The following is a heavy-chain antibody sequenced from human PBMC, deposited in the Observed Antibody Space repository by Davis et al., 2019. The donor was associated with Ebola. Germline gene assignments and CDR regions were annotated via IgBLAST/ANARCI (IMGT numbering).Heavy chain of an antibody. D-gene: IGHD2-2*01. CDR1: GFTFSSYS. CDR2: ISSSSSYI. CDR3: AREVPAAMGYYYYYGMDV. V-gene: IGHV3-21*01. J-gene: IGHJ6*02. Sequence: GGSLRLSCAASGFTFSSYSMNWVRQAPGKGLEWVSSISSSSSYIYYADPVKGRFTISRDNAKNSLYLQMNSLRAEDTAVYYCAREVPAAMGYYYYYGMDVWGQGTTVTVSS.